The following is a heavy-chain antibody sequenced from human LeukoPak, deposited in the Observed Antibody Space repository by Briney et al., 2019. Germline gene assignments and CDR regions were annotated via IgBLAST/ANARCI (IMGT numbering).Heavy chain of an antibody. V-gene: IGHV3-48*02. CDR3: ARPYCGSASCYHRFDY. D-gene: IGHD2-2*01. CDR1: GFTFSVYS. CDR2: ISSSSASI. J-gene: IGHJ4*02. Sequence: PGGSLRLSCAAFGFTFSVYSMNWVRQAPGKGLEWISDISSSSASIHYADSVKGRFTISRDNAKNSLYLQMNSLRDEDTAVYYCARPYCGSASCYHRFDYWGQGTLVTVSS.